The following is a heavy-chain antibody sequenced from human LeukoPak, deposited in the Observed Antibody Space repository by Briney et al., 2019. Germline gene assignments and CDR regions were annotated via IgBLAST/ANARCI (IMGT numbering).Heavy chain of an antibody. V-gene: IGHV3-21*01. Sequence: TGGSLRLSCAASGFTFSTYRMNWVRQAPGKGLEWVSSISTGSSYIFYADSVKGRFTISRDNAKHSLYLQMNSLRAEDTAVYYCAELGITMIGGVWGKGTTVTISS. D-gene: IGHD3-10*02. CDR2: ISTGSSYI. CDR3: AELGITMIGGV. J-gene: IGHJ6*04. CDR1: GFTFSTYR.